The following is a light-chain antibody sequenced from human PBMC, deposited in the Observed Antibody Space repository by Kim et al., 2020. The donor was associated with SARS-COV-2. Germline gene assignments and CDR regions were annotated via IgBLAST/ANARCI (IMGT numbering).Light chain of an antibody. CDR3: SSYTGSNTWV. CDR2: DVS. CDR1: SSDIGSYNS. J-gene: IGLJ3*02. V-gene: IGLV2-14*04. Sequence: GQSITISCTGTSSDIGSYNSVSWYQQHPGKAPKLMIYDVSKRPSGVSNRFSGSKSGNTASLTISGLQAEDEADYYCSSYTGSNTWVFGGGTQLTVL.